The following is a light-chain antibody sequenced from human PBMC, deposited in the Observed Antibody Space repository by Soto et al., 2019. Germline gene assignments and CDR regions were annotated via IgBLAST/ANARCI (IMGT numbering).Light chain of an antibody. CDR3: GTWDTSLSGAV. V-gene: IGLV1-51*01. CDR1: SSNIGNNY. CDR2: DNN. J-gene: IGLJ7*01. Sequence: QSVLTQPPSMSAAPGQKVTISCSGSSSNIGNNYVAWYQQFPATAPKLLIYDNNQRPSGIPDRFSGSKSGTSATLGITGLQTGDEAVYYCGTWDTSLSGAVFGGGTQPTVL.